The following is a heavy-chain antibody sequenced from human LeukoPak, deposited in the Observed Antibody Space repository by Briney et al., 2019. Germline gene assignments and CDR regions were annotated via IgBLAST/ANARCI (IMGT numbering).Heavy chain of an antibody. D-gene: IGHD3-22*01. CDR1: GGSISSGGYY. CDR3: ARSYYYDSSGYYGWFDP. CDR2: IYYSGST. J-gene: IGHJ5*02. Sequence: SETLSLTCTVSGGSISSGGYYWSWIRQHPGKGLEWIGYIYYSGSTYYNPSLKSRVTISVDTSKNQFSLKLSSVTAADTAVYYCARSYYYDSSGYYGWFDPWGQGTLVTVCS. V-gene: IGHV4-31*03.